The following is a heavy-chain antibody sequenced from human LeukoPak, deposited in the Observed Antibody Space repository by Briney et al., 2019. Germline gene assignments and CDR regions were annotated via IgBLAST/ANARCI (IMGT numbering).Heavy chain of an antibody. V-gene: IGHV1-2*02. CDR2: INPNSGGT. J-gene: IGHJ4*02. CDR1: GYTFTSYY. Sequence: ASVKVSCKASGYTFTSYYMHWVRQAPGQGLEWMGWINPNSGGTNYAQKFQGRVTMTRDTSISTAYMEPSRLRSDDTAVYYCAREWVYCSSTSCYGFDYWGQGTLVTVSS. CDR3: AREWVYCSSTSCYGFDY. D-gene: IGHD2-2*01.